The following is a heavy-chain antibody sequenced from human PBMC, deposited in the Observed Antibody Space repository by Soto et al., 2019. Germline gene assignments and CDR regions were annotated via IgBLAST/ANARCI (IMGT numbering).Heavy chain of an antibody. CDR2: ISGYNDNT. CDR1: VDTFTTYG. D-gene: IGHD2-2*01. Sequence: QVQLVQSGAEVKMPGASVKVSCKASVDTFTTYGISWVRQAPGQGLEWMGWISGYNDNTKYAQKFQGRVIMTADTSTSTAYLELRTLTSDDTAVSYCAREYCTSTSCYGVDYWGQGTLVTVSS. J-gene: IGHJ4*02. V-gene: IGHV1-18*01. CDR3: AREYCTSTSCYGVDY.